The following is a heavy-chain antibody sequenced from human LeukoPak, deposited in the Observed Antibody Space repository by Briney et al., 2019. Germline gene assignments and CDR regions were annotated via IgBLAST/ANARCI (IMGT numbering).Heavy chain of an antibody. J-gene: IGHJ4*02. Sequence: PGGSLRLSCAASGFTFSSYSMNWVRQAPGKGLEWVSSISSSSSYIYYADSVKGRFTISRDNPKNSLYLQMNSLRAEDTAVYYCARASGDSSSWYPRKEFDYWGQGTLVTVSS. D-gene: IGHD6-13*01. CDR3: ARASGDSSSWYPRKEFDY. CDR2: ISSSSSYI. CDR1: GFTFSSYS. V-gene: IGHV3-21*01.